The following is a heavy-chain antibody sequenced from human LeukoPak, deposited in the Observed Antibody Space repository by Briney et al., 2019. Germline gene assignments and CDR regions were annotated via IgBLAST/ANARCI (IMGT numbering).Heavy chain of an antibody. J-gene: IGHJ4*02. CDR1: GYTFTSYY. CDR3: ARGSPPYGSGTYYLDY. Sequence: ASVKVSCKASGYTFTSYYMHWVRQAPGQGLEWMGIINPSGGSTSYAQKFQARVTMTRDTSTTTVYMELSSLRSEDTAVYYCARGSPPYGSGTYYLDYWGQGTLVTVSS. V-gene: IGHV1-46*01. D-gene: IGHD3-10*01. CDR2: INPSGGST.